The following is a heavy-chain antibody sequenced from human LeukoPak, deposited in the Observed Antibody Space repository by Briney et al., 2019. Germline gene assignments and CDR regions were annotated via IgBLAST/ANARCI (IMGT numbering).Heavy chain of an antibody. Sequence: ASVKVSCKASGYTFTGYYMHWVRQAPGQGLEWMGWINPNSGGTNYAQKFQGWVTMTRDTSISTAYMELSRLRSDDTAVYYCARGPLYYGSGSPDYWGQGILVTVSS. CDR3: ARGPLYYGSGSPDY. CDR1: GYTFTGYY. CDR2: INPNSGGT. J-gene: IGHJ4*02. V-gene: IGHV1-2*04. D-gene: IGHD3-10*01.